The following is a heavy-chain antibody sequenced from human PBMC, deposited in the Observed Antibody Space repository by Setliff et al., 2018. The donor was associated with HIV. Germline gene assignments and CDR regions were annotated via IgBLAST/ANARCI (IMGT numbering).Heavy chain of an antibody. Sequence: GGSLRLSCAASGFAFSGHQMSWVRQAPGEGLEWVAKIKQDGSEKYYVDSVKGRFTISRDNAKNSLYLQMNSLRAEDTAMYYCARGQFRLRPDSLDLWGQGTLVTVSS. D-gene: IGHD2-21*01. CDR1: GFAFSGHQ. CDR3: ARGQFRLRPDSLDL. CDR2: IKQDGSEK. V-gene: IGHV3-7*01. J-gene: IGHJ3*01.